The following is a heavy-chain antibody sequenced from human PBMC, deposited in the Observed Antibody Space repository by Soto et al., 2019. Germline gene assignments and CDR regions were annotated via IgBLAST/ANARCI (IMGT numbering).Heavy chain of an antibody. CDR1: GFTFSSYA. CDR3: ARDPGGTDFAEWTYYFDY. Sequence: QVQLVESGGGVVQPGRSLRLSCAASGFTFSSYAMYWVRQAPGKGLEWVAVISYDGSNKYYADSVKGRFTISRDNSKNTLYVQMNSLRAEDTAVYYCARDPGGTDFAEWTYYFDYWGQGTLVTVSS. V-gene: IGHV3-30-3*01. J-gene: IGHJ4*02. CDR2: ISYDGSNK. D-gene: IGHD3-3*01.